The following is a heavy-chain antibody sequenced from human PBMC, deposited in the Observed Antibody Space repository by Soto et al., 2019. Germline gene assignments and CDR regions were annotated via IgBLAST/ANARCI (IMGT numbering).Heavy chain of an antibody. CDR2: IYYSGST. V-gene: IGHV4-30-4*01. J-gene: IGHJ4*02. CDR3: ARHFADSSGYYSIDY. CDR1: GGSISSGDYY. D-gene: IGHD3-22*01. Sequence: SETLSLTCSVSGGSISSGDYYWNWIRQPPGKGLEWIGHIYYSGSTYYNSSLKSRVTISLDTSKNQFSLKLSSVTAADTAVYYCARHFADSSGYYSIDYWGQGTLVTVSS.